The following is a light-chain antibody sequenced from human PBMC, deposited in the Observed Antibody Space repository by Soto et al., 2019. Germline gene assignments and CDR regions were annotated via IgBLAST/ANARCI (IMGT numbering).Light chain of an antibody. Sequence: EIVMTQSPATLSVSPGERATLSCRASQSISRNLAWYQQKPGQAPRLLIFSASTSATGIPARFSGSGSGTEFTLTISSLQSADSAIYYCQQHNNWLLFTFGPGTKVDIK. CDR3: QQHNNWLLFT. CDR1: QSISRN. CDR2: SAS. J-gene: IGKJ3*01. V-gene: IGKV3-15*01.